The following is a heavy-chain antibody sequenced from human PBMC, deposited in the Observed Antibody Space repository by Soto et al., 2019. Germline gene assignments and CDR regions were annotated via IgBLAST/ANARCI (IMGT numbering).Heavy chain of an antibody. Sequence: ASVEVSCKASGYTFTGYYIHWVRQAPGQGLEWMGWINPNSGGTNYAQKFQGRVTMTRDTSISTAYMELSRLRSDDTAVYYCARVNVVVVAATREYYFDYWGQGPMVTV. CDR2: INPNSGGT. V-gene: IGHV1-2*02. CDR1: GYTFTGYY. D-gene: IGHD2-15*01. J-gene: IGHJ4*02. CDR3: ARVNVVVVAATREYYFDY.